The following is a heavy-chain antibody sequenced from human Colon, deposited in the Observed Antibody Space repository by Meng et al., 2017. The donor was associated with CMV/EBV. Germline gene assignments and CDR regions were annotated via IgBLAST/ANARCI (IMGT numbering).Heavy chain of an antibody. CDR3: AKDRVTTFGGVIVTFEN. Sequence: FTFSSYSMRWVRQAPGKGLEWVAVISYDGSKKYYAGSVKDRFIISRDNSKDTLYLQMNTLRAEDTAVYYCAKDRVTTFGGVIVTFENWGQGTLVTVSS. J-gene: IGHJ4*02. V-gene: IGHV3-30*18. D-gene: IGHD3-16*02. CDR1: FTFSSYS. CDR2: ISYDGSKK.